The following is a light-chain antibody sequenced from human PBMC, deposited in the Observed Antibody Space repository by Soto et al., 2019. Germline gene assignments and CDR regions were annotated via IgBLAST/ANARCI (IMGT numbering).Light chain of an antibody. Sequence: AIQMTQSPSSLSASVGDRGTITCRASQGIRNDLGWYQQKPGKAPKLLIYAASNFQSGVPSRFSGSGSGAHFTLTISSLQSEDFAVYYCQQYNNWPLFGQGTKVDIK. CDR1: QGIRND. CDR2: AAS. J-gene: IGKJ1*01. CDR3: QQYNNWPL. V-gene: IGKV1-6*01.